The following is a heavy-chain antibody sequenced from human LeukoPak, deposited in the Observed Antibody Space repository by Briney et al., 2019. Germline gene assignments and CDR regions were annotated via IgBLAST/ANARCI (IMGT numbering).Heavy chain of an antibody. D-gene: IGHD6-13*01. J-gene: IGHJ4*02. Sequence: GGSLRLSCAASGFTFSSYALSRVRQAPGKGLEWVSAISGSGGDTYYADSVKGRFTISRDNSKNTLYLQMNSLRAEDTAVYYCAKLASSSWFKVFDYWGQGTLVTVSS. CDR2: ISGSGGDT. V-gene: IGHV3-23*01. CDR3: AKLASSSWFKVFDY. CDR1: GFTFSSYA.